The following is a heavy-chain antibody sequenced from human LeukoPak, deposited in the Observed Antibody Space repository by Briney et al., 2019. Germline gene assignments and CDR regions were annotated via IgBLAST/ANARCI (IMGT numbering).Heavy chain of an antibody. CDR2: IIPIFGTA. Sequence: GASVKVSCKASGGTFRSYVISWVRQAPGQGPEWMGGIIPIFGTANYTQKFQGRVTITADESTSTAYMELSSLRSADTAVYYCASTTPPPIAAPGTRGLGYYGMDVWGQGTTVTVSS. J-gene: IGHJ6*02. CDR3: ASTTPPPIAAPGTRGLGYYGMDV. D-gene: IGHD6-13*01. CDR1: GGTFRSYV. V-gene: IGHV1-69*13.